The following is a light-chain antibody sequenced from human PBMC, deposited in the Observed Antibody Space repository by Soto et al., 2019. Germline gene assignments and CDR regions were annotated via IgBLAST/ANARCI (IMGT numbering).Light chain of an antibody. CDR1: QSVRSRY. J-gene: IGKJ2*01. V-gene: IGKV3-20*01. CDR2: GAS. Sequence: EIVLTHSPGTLSLSPGERATLSCRASQSVRSRYLAWYQQKPGQAPRLLIYGASSSATGIPDRFSGSGSGTDLTLPISRLEAEDFSVYYWQQYGSSPYTFGQGTKLEIK. CDR3: QQYGSSPYT.